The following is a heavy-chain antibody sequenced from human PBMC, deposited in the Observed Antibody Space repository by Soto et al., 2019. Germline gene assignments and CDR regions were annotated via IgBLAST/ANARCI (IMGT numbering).Heavy chain of an antibody. CDR2: VSSDGGSI. V-gene: IGHV3-64D*08. CDR1: GFSFSTYT. J-gene: IGHJ4*02. Sequence: EVQLVESGGGLVQPGGSLRLSCSAPGFSFSTYTLHWVRQAPGRGLESVAVVSSDGGSIHYAASVKGRFTISRDNSMSTLYLQLRSLEPDDTAVYYCAKPGYSSSAFDSWGQGTLVTVSS. CDR3: AKPGYSSSAFDS. D-gene: IGHD2-2*01.